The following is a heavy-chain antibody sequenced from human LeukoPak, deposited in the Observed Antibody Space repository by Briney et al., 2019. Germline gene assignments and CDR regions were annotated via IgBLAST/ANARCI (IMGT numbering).Heavy chain of an antibody. D-gene: IGHD3-16*01. V-gene: IGHV4-39*01. J-gene: IGHJ4*02. Sequence: SETLSLTCTVSDGSISSSSYYWGWIRQPPGKGLEWIGSIYYSGSTYYNPSLKSRVTISVDTSKNQFSLKLSSVTAADTAVYYCARLSRVTYPREVWGQGTLVTVSS. CDR2: IYYSGST. CDR1: DGSISSSSYY. CDR3: ARLSRVTYPREV.